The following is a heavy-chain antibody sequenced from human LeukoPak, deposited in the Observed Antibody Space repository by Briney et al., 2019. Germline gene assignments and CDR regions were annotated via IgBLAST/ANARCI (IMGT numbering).Heavy chain of an antibody. Sequence: ASVKVSCKASGYTFTGYYMHWVRQAPGQGLEWMGWINPNSGGTNYAQKFQGWVTMIRDTSISTAYMELSRLRSDDTAVYYCARSGTAMVVLDYWGQGTLVTVSS. CDR1: GYTFTGYY. CDR2: INPNSGGT. D-gene: IGHD5-18*01. V-gene: IGHV1-2*04. CDR3: ARSGTAMVVLDY. J-gene: IGHJ4*02.